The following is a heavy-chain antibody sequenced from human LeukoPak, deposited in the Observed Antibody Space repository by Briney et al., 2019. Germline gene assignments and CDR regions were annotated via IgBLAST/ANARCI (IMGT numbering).Heavy chain of an antibody. V-gene: IGHV1-24*01. Sequence: AASVKVSCKVSGYTLTELSMHWVRQAPGKGLEWMGGFDPEDGETIYAQKFQGRVTMTEDTSTDTAYMELSSLRSEDTAVYYCATVATYDYDSSGYFDYWGQGTLVTVSP. D-gene: IGHD3-22*01. CDR1: GYTLTELS. J-gene: IGHJ4*02. CDR2: FDPEDGET. CDR3: ATVATYDYDSSGYFDY.